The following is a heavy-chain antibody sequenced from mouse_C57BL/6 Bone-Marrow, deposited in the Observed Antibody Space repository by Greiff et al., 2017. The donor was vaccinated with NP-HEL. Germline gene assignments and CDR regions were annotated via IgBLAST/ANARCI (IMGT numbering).Heavy chain of an antibody. CDR3: YDYGSRGLAY. Sequence: QVQLQQPGAELVKPGASVKLSCKASGYTFTSYWMHWVKQRPGQGLEWIGMIHPNSGSTNYNEKFKSKATLTVDKSSSTAYMQLSRLTSEDSAVYYCYDYGSRGLAYWGQGTRVTVTA. D-gene: IGHD1-1*01. CDR2: IHPNSGST. J-gene: IGHJ3*01. V-gene: IGHV1-64*01. CDR1: GYTFTSYW.